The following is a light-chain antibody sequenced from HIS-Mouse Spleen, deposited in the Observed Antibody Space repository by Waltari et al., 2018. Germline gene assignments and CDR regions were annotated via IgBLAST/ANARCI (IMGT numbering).Light chain of an antibody. CDR1: SLRSSY. Sequence: SSELTQDPAVSVALGQTVRITCQGDSLRSSYASWYQQTPGQSHVLVIYGKNNRRTVRPARCSGFSSGSTASLTIAWAQAEDDADYYCNSRDSSGNLVVFGGGTKLTVL. CDR3: NSRDSSGNLVV. CDR2: GKN. J-gene: IGLJ2*01. V-gene: IGLV3-19*01.